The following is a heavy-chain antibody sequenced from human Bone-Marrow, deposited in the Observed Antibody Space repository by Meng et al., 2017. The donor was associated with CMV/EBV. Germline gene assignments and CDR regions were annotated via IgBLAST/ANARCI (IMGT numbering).Heavy chain of an antibody. CDR3: AREADGSGYNWFDP. CDR2: IKEDGSEK. Sequence: GGSLRLSCRDSGLTFSTSWMTWVRQAPGKGLEWVANIKEDGSEKNYVDSVKGRFTISRDNARNSLYLQMNSLRAEDTAVYYCAREADGSGYNWFDPWGQGTLVTVSS. D-gene: IGHD3-10*01. CDR1: GLTFSTSW. V-gene: IGHV3-7*03. J-gene: IGHJ5*02.